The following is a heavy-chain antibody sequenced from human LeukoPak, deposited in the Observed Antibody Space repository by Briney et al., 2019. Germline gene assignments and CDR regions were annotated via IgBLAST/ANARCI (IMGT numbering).Heavy chain of an antibody. Sequence: ASVKVSCKVSGYTLTELSMHWVRQAPGKGLEWMGGFDPEDGETIYAQKFQGRVTMTEDTSTDTAYMELSSLRSEDTAVYYCATDRSQYSSGWASPSSFDYWGQGTLVTVSS. J-gene: IGHJ4*02. D-gene: IGHD6-19*01. CDR1: GYTLTELS. CDR3: ATDRSQYSSGWASPSSFDY. CDR2: FDPEDGET. V-gene: IGHV1-24*01.